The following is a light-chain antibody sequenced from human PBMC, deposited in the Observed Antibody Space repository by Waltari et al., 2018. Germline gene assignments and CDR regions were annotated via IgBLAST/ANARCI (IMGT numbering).Light chain of an antibody. CDR3: GAWDDGVKEWV. CDR2: STT. Sequence: QSVLTQPPSASGTPGRRVTISCSGTIYNIRINTVNWYQQFPGSAPKLLIFSTTQRPSGGPDRFSASKSGTSASRAINGLQAADEADYYCGAWDDGVKEWVFGGGTKLTVL. J-gene: IGLJ3*02. CDR1: IYNIRINT. V-gene: IGLV1-44*01.